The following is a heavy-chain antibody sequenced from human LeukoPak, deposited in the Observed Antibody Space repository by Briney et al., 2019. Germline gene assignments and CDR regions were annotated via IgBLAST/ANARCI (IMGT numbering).Heavy chain of an antibody. J-gene: IGHJ6*02. CDR2: IKSETDGGTT. CDR3: TCMTLPVQTGYDRNGMDV. D-gene: IGHD3-9*01. CDR1: GFTFSNAW. V-gene: IGHV3-15*01. Sequence: PRGSLRLSCAASGFTFSNAWMSWVRQAPGKGLEWVGRIKSETDGGTTDYAAPVKGRFTISRDDSKNTLYLQMNSLKTEDTAVYYCTCMTLPVQTGYDRNGMDVWGQGTTVTVSS.